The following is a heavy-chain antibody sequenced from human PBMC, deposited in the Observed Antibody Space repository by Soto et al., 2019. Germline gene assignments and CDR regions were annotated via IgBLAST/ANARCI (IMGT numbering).Heavy chain of an antibody. V-gene: IGHV3-33*01. J-gene: IGHJ4*02. CDR3: ARDHRRYSRGPAPQTDY. Sequence: VGSLRLSCAASGFTFSSYGMHWVRQAPGKGLEWVAVIWYDGSNKYYADSVKGRFTISRDNSKNTLYLQMNSLRAEDTAVYYCARDHRRYSRGPAPQTDYWGQGTLVTVSS. CDR1: GFTFSSYG. D-gene: IGHD2-21*01. CDR2: IWYDGSNK.